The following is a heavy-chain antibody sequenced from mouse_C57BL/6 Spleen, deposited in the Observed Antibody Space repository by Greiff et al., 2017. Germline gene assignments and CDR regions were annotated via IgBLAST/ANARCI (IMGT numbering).Heavy chain of an antibody. CDR1: GFTFSSYA. CDR3: ARAYDKDAMDY. CDR2: ISDGGSYT. D-gene: IGHD2-12*01. J-gene: IGHJ4*01. Sequence: EVHLVESGGGLVKPGGSLKLSCAASGFTFSSYAMSWVRQTPEKRLEWVATISDGGSYTYYPDNVKGRLTISRDNAKNNLYLQMSHLKSEDTAMYYCARAYDKDAMDYWGQGTSVTVSS. V-gene: IGHV5-4*01.